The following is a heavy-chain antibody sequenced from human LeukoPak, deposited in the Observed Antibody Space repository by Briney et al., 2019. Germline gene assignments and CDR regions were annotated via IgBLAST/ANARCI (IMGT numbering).Heavy chain of an antibody. V-gene: IGHV1-46*01. D-gene: IGHD1-26*01. CDR3: ARQDGAYDMDV. Sequence: ASVKVSCTASGYTFTSYYMHWVRQAPGQGLEWMGIINPSGGSTSYAQKFQGRVTMTRDTSTSTVYMELSSLRSEDTAVYYCARQDGAYDMDVWGQGTTVTVSS. CDR1: GYTFTSYY. CDR2: INPSGGST. J-gene: IGHJ6*02.